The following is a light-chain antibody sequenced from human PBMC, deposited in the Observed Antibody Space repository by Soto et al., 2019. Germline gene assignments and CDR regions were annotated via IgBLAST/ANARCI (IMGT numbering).Light chain of an antibody. Sequence: EIVMTQSPATLSVSPGERATLSCRASQSVGSDVAWYQQKPSQAPRVVIYGIFTRATGVPTRISGRGSGTEFTLSVSILQSEDFAVYYCQQYNSWPLTFRGGTKVEIK. CDR1: QSVGSD. V-gene: IGKV3D-15*01. CDR3: QQYNSWPLT. CDR2: GIF. J-gene: IGKJ4*01.